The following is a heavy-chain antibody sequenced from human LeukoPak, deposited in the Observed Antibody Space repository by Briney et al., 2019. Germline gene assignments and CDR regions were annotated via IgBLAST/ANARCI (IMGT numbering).Heavy chain of an antibody. J-gene: IGHJ4*02. Sequence: GGSLRLSCAASGFTFSSYWMHWVRQAPGKGLVWVSRINSDGSSTSYADSVKGRFTISRDNAKNTLYLQMNSLRAEDTAVYYCAKEKTYCGGDCYPAFDYWGQGTLVTVSS. D-gene: IGHD2-21*01. V-gene: IGHV3-74*01. CDR3: AKEKTYCGGDCYPAFDY. CDR2: INSDGSST. CDR1: GFTFSSYW.